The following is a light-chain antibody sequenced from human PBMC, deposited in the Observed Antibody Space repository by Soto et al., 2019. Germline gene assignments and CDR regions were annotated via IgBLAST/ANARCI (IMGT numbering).Light chain of an antibody. CDR1: QSVSSN. Sequence: EIVMTQSPATLSVSPGEGATLSCRASQSVSSNLAWYQQKPGQAPRLLIYAASTRATGIPARFSGSGSGTEFTLTISSLQAEDFAVDYCQQYNNWPPLTFGGGTKVEIK. CDR3: QQYNNWPPLT. CDR2: AAS. J-gene: IGKJ4*01. V-gene: IGKV3-15*01.